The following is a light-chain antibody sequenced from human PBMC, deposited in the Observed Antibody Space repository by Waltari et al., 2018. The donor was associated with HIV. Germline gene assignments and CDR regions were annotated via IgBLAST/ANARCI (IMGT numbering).Light chain of an antibody. CDR3: ATWDDDLSTWL. CDR2: TND. J-gene: IGLJ3*02. V-gene: IGLV1-47*01. CDR1: SSNIGSNS. Sequence: SVLTQPPSASGTPGQRVTISCSGDSSNIGSNSVYWYQQLPGTAPKLLIYTNDPRPSGVPDRFSRSNSGTSASLAISGLRSEDEADYYCATWDDDLSTWLFGGGTKLTGL.